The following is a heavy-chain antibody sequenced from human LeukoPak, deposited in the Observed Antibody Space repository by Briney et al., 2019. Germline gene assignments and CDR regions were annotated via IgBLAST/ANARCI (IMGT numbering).Heavy chain of an antibody. V-gene: IGHV1-3*03. Sequence: ASVKVSCKASGYTFTDYALHWVRQAPGQSLEWMGWITTGRGETRYSQEFQRRITFTRDTSASTAYMELSSLRSEDTAVYYCARAWEQLWSPKINWFDPWGQGTLVTVSS. D-gene: IGHD5-18*01. J-gene: IGHJ5*02. CDR2: ITTGRGET. CDR3: ARAWEQLWSPKINWFDP. CDR1: GYTFTDYA.